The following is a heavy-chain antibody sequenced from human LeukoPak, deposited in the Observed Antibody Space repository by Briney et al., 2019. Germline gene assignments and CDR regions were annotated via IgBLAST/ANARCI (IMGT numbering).Heavy chain of an antibody. CDR1: GYTSTNYI. J-gene: IGHJ4*02. CDR3: VRQGGVD. Sequence: ASVTVSCKTSGYTSTNYIMHSVRQTPGHGPEWIGIINPGTGFTSSPRKFQGRVTLARDTSTSTVYMDLTGLRSEDTALYYCVRQGGVDWGQGTLVTVSS. D-gene: IGHD3-16*01. CDR2: INPGTGFT. V-gene: IGHV1-46*01.